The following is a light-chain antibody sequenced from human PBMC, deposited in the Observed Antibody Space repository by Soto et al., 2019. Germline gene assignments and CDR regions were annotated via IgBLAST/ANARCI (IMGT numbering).Light chain of an antibody. V-gene: IGKV3-15*01. CDR1: ESVTTN. J-gene: IGKJ1*01. CDR2: RAS. Sequence: EIVMTQSPATLSVSPGESVTLSCRASESVTTNLAWYQQKPGQAPRLLVYRASTRATGIPDRFSAGGSGTEFSLTISRLQSEDFAVYICQQYNDRPPRWTFGQGTKVEIK. CDR3: QQYNDRPPRWT.